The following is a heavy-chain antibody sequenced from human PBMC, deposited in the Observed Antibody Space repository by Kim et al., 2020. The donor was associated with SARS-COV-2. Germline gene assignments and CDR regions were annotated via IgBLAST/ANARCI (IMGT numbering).Heavy chain of an antibody. J-gene: IGHJ4*02. D-gene: IGHD3-9*01. CDR2: IYRNGDRR. CDR3: AREVGSDWPMGYDY. Sequence: ASVKVSCKASGFSITGYHMHWVRQAPGQGLEWMGMIYRNGDRRAYGQGFQGRVTLTRDTSANIVYMDLHSLRYEDTAVYFCAREVGSDWPMGYDYWGQG. CDR1: GFSITGYH. V-gene: IGHV1-46*01.